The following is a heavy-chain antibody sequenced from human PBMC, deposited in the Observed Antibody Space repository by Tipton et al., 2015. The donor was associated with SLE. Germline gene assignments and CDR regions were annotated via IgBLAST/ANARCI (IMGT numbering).Heavy chain of an antibody. Sequence: LRLSCAVYGGSFSDYFWTWIRQSPGKGLEWIGDVNPSGSTDYHPSLKSRVTMSVDTSKNQFSLKLTSVTAADTALYYCARCTIFGVVRGSFDSWGQGTLVTVS. CDR2: VNPSGST. J-gene: IGHJ4*02. V-gene: IGHV4-34*01. CDR1: GGSFSDYF. CDR3: ARCTIFGVVRGSFDS. D-gene: IGHD3-3*01.